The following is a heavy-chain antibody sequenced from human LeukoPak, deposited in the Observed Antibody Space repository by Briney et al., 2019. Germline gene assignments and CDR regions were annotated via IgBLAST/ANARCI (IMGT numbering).Heavy chain of an antibody. CDR1: GGSFSGYY. J-gene: IGHJ6*02. Sequence: SETLSLTCAVYGGSFSGYYWSWIRQPPGKGLEWIGEINHSGCTNYNPSLKSRVTISVDTSKNQFSLKLSSETAADTAVYYCARGSVNYDFWSGYYKYYYYGMDVWGQGTTVTVSS. CDR2: INHSGCT. D-gene: IGHD3-3*01. V-gene: IGHV4-34*01. CDR3: ARGSVNYDFWSGYYKYYYYGMDV.